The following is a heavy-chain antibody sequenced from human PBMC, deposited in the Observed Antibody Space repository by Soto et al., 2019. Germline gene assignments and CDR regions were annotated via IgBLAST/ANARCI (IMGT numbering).Heavy chain of an antibody. CDR2: ISSSSTSS. CDR3: ARVNGGTFDY. D-gene: IGHD2-8*01. Sequence: QVLLVESGGGLVKPGGSLRLSCAASGFTFSDSYMSWIRQAPGKGLEWVSYISSSSTSSNYADSMKGRFTISRDNAKNSLYLQMNSLRAEDTAVYYCARVNGGTFDYWGQGTLVTVSS. J-gene: IGHJ4*02. V-gene: IGHV3-11*05. CDR1: GFTFSDSY.